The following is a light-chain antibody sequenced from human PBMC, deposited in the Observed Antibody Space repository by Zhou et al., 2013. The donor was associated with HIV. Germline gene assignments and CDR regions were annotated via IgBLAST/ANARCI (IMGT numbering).Light chain of an antibody. CDR1: QSVERY. J-gene: IGKJ5*01. V-gene: IGKV3-11*01. CDR3: QQRRNWPPIT. Sequence: ETVLTQSPATLSLSPGERATLSCRASQSVERYLAWYQQKPGQAPRLLIYDASNRATGIPARFSGSGSGTDFTLTISSLEPEDFAVYYCQQRRNWPPITFGQGTRLEIK. CDR2: DAS.